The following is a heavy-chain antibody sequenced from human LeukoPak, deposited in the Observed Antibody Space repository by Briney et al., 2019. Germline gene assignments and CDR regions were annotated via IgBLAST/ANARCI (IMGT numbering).Heavy chain of an antibody. J-gene: IGHJ5*02. CDR2: INPNSGGT. Sequence: ASVKVSCKTSGYTFTDFGINWVRQAPGQGLEWMGWINPNSGGTNYAQKFQGRVTMTRDTSISTAYMELSRLRSDDTAVYYCARPEPAAAAFDPWGQGTLVTVSS. D-gene: IGHD6-13*01. CDR3: ARPEPAAAAFDP. V-gene: IGHV1-2*02. CDR1: GYTFTDFG.